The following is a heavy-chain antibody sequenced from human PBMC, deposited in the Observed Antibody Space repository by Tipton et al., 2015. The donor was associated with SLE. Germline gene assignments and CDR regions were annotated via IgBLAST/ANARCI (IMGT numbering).Heavy chain of an antibody. CDR1: GYRFSTYG. CDR3: ARGQTS. CDR2: ISAYNGDT. Sequence: QSGPEVKKPGASVRVSCKGSGYRFSTYGISWVRQAPGQGLEWMGWISAYNGDTKYARKFQGRVNMTTDTSTNTAFMELRSLRSEDTAVYFCARGQTSWGQGTMVTVSS. V-gene: IGHV1-18*01. J-gene: IGHJ3*01.